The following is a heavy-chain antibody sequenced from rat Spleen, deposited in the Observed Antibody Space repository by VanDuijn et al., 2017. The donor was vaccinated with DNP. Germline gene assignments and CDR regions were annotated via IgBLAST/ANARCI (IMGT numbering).Heavy chain of an antibody. V-gene: IGHV5-22*01. CDR1: GFSFSDYY. CDR3: VRWNSGHFDY. Sequence: EVQLVESGGGLVQPGRSLKLSCAASGFSFSDYYMAWVRQAPTKGLEWVASISYDGGSTYYPDSVKGRFTISRDNAVNTVYLQMNSLRSEDTATYYCVRWNSGHFDYWGQGVMVTVSS. D-gene: IGHD4-3*01. CDR2: ISYDGGST. J-gene: IGHJ2*01.